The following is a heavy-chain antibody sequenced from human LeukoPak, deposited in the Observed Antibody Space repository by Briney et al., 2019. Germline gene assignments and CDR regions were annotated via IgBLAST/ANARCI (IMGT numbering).Heavy chain of an antibody. Sequence: GASVKVSCKASGYTFTGYYMHWVRQAPGQGLEWMGWINLNSGGTNYAQKLQGRVTMTTDTSTSTAYMELRSLRSDDTAVYYCARERKYYDFWSGYYNPLDYWGQGTLVTVSS. V-gene: IGHV1-2*02. D-gene: IGHD3-3*01. CDR1: GYTFTGYY. J-gene: IGHJ4*02. CDR2: INLNSGGT. CDR3: ARERKYYDFWSGYYNPLDY.